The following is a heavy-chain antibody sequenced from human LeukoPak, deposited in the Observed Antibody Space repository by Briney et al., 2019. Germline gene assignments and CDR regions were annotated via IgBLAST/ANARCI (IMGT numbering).Heavy chain of an antibody. V-gene: IGHV4-59*02. CDR1: GGSVSSSY. CDR2: ISYSGNT. Sequence: SETLSLTCTVSGGSVSSSYWSWIRQPPGKGLEWIGYISYSGNTNYNPSLKSRVTISVDTSKNHFSLKLSSVTAADTAVYYCAREVTDRLYYYYYMDVWGKGTTVTVSS. J-gene: IGHJ6*03. CDR3: AREVTDRLYYYYYMDV.